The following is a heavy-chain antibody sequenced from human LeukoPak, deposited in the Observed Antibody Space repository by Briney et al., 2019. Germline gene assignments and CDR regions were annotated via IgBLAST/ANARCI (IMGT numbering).Heavy chain of an antibody. D-gene: IGHD3-16*02. V-gene: IGHV4-34*01. CDR2: INYSGNI. CDR1: GGSFSGYS. CDR3: ASYRYGFRGMDS. Sequence: SETLSLACRVYGGSFSGYSWSWIRQPPGKGLEWIGEINYSGNINYKPSLKSRIIISADRSRNQFSLTLRSVTAADTAVYYCASYRYGFRGMDSWGRGTQVTVSS. J-gene: IGHJ4*02.